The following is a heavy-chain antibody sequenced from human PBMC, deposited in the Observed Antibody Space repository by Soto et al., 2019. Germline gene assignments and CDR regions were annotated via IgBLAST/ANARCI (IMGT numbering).Heavy chain of an antibody. CDR2: ISAYNGNT. CDR3: ARRIGYGDYTPRYYDL. V-gene: IGHV1-18*01. J-gene: IGHJ2*01. Sequence: ASVKVSCKASGYTFTSYGISWVRQAPGQGLEWMGWISAYNGNTNYAQKFQGRVTITTDTSASTAYMELSSLRSEDTAVYYCARRIGYGDYTPRYYDLWGRGTLVTVSS. D-gene: IGHD4-17*01. CDR1: GYTFTSYG.